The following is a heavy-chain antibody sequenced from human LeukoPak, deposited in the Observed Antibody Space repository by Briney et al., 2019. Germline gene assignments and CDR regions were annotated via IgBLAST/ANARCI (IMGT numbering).Heavy chain of an antibody. Sequence: GGSLRLSCAASEFTFNRYWMSWVRQAPGKGLEWGANIKHDGSEAHYVDSVKGRFTISRDNAKNSLSLQMNSLNVDDTGVYFCTRDPLFGSGRTHLDFWSQGTLVSVSS. CDR2: IKHDGSEA. V-gene: IGHV3-7*04. J-gene: IGHJ4*02. CDR1: EFTFNRYW. D-gene: IGHD3-10*01. CDR3: TRDPLFGSGRTHLDF.